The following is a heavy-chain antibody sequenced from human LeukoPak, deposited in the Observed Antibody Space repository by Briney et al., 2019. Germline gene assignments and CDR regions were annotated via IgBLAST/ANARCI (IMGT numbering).Heavy chain of an antibody. D-gene: IGHD4-17*01. V-gene: IGHV3-66*02. Sequence: GGSLRLSCAASGFTVSSNYMSWVRQAPGKGLEWVSVIYSGGSTYYADSVKGRFTISRDNSKNTLNLQMNSLRAEDTAVYYCASGPSLYGDHVPGLYYFDYWGQGTLVTVSS. CDR1: GFTVSSNY. CDR2: IYSGGST. CDR3: ASGPSLYGDHVPGLYYFDY. J-gene: IGHJ4*02.